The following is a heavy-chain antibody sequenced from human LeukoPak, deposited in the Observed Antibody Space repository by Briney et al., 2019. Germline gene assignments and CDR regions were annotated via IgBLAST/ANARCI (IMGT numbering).Heavy chain of an antibody. CDR1: GYTFTGYY. CDR2: INPNSGGT. V-gene: IGHV1-2*04. D-gene: IGHD2-2*01. CDR3: ARGIVPAAIELIG. J-gene: IGHJ4*02. Sequence: ASVKVSCKASGYTFTGYYMHWVRQAPGQGLGWMGWINPNSGGTNYAQKFQGWVTMTRDTSISTAYMELSRLRSDDTAVYYCARGIVPAAIELIGWGQGTLVTVSS.